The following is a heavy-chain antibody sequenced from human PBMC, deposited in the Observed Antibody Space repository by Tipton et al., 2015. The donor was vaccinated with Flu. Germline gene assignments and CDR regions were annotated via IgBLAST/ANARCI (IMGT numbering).Heavy chain of an antibody. CDR3: AKVGVVITSHFDY. J-gene: IGHJ4*02. CDR2: ISGSGGST. D-gene: IGHD3-3*01. V-gene: IGHV3-23*01. CDR1: GFTFSSYA. Sequence: SLRLSCAASGFTFSSYAMSWVRQAPGKGLEWVSAISGSGGSTYYADSVKGRFTISRDNSKNTLYPQMNSLRAEDTAVYYCAKVGVVITSHFDYWGQGTLVTVSS.